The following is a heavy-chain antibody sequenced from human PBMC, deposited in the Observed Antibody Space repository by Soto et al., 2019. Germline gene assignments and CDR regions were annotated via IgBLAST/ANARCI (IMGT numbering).Heavy chain of an antibody. J-gene: IGHJ6*02. CDR2: INAGNGNT. CDR3: ARVRRGSWYHYYYGMDV. V-gene: IGHV1-3*05. Sequence: QVQLVQSGAEEKKPGASVKVSCKASGYTFTSYAMHWVRQAPGQRLEWMGWINAGNGNTKYSQKFQGRVTITRDTSASTAYMELSSLRSEETAVYYCARVRRGSWYHYYYGMDVWGQGTTVTVSS. CDR1: GYTFTSYA. D-gene: IGHD6-13*01.